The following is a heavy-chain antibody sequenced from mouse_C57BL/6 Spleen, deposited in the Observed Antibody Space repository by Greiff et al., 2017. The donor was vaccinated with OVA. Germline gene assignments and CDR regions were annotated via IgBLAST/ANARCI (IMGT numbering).Heavy chain of an antibody. CDR3: ARQDSNYAWFAY. V-gene: IGHV5-9*01. Sequence: DVMLVESGGGLVKPGGSLKLSCAASGFTFSSYTMSWVRQTPEQRLEWVATISGGGGNTYYPDSVKGRFTIYRDNAKNTLYLQMSSLRSEDTALYYCARQDSNYAWFAYWGQGTLVTVSA. CDR2: ISGGGGNT. D-gene: IGHD2-5*01. J-gene: IGHJ3*01. CDR1: GFTFSSYT.